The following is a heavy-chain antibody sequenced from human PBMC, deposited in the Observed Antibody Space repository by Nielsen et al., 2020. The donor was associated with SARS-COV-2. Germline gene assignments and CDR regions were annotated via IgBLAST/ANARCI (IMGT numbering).Heavy chain of an antibody. CDR2: IDPSDSYT. CDR3: AGGLDTIPHY. V-gene: IGHV5-10-1*01. Sequence: GESLKISCKGSGYSFTSYWISWVRQMPGKGLEWMGRIDPSDSYTNYSPSFQGHVTISADKSISTAYLQWGSLKASDTAMYYCAGGLDTIPHYWGQGTLVTVSS. J-gene: IGHJ4*02. D-gene: IGHD5-24*01. CDR1: GYSFTSYW.